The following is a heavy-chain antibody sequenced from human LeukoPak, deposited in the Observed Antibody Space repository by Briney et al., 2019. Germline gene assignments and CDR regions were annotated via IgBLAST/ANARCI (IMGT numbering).Heavy chain of an antibody. D-gene: IGHD3-9*01. Sequence: GGSLRLSCAASGFTFSTYAMHWVRQAPGKGLEWVAVILYDGSSQYYTDSVKGRFTISRDNSRNTLYLQMNSLKVEDTAVYYCARGTYFYFDHWGQGALVTVSS. CDR2: ILYDGSSQ. V-gene: IGHV3-30-3*01. CDR1: GFTFSTYA. CDR3: ARGTYFYFDH. J-gene: IGHJ4*02.